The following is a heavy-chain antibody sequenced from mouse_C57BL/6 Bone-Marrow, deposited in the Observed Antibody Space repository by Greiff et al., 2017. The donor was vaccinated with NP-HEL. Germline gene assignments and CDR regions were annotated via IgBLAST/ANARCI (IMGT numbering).Heavy chain of an antibody. J-gene: IGHJ2*01. V-gene: IGHV3-6*01. D-gene: IGHD1-1*01. CDR2: ISYDGSN. CDR3: ARGYYGSRYFDY. Sequence: DVKLQESGPGLVKPSQSLSLTCSVTGYSITSGYYWNWIRQFPGNKLEWMGYISYDGSNNYNPSLKNRISITRDTSKNQFFLKLNSVTTEDTATYYCARGYYGSRYFDYWGQGTTLTVSS. CDR1: GYSITSGYY.